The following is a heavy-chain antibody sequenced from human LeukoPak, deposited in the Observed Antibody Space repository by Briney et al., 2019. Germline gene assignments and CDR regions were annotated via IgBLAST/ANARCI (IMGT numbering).Heavy chain of an antibody. D-gene: IGHD3-16*01. Sequence: GGSLRLSCAASGFTFSNSWMSWVRQAPGKGLEWVSVIYSGGSTYYADSVKGRFTISRDNSKNTLYLQMNSLRAEDTAVYYCAGDRQSWGFDYWGQGTLVTVSS. CDR1: GFTFSNSW. CDR2: IYSGGST. J-gene: IGHJ4*02. V-gene: IGHV3-53*01. CDR3: AGDRQSWGFDY.